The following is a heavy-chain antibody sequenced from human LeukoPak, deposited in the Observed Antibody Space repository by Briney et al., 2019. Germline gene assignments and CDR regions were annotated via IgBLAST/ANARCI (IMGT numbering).Heavy chain of an antibody. V-gene: IGHV3-74*01. Sequence: GGSLRLSCAASGFTFSDTWMHWVRQAPGEGLVWVSRIRSDGSDTRYAESVKGRFTISRDNAKNTLYLQMNSLRAEDTAVYYCARDGGDYVHDMDVWGKGTTVTVSS. J-gene: IGHJ6*03. CDR1: GFTFSDTW. CDR2: IRSDGSDT. D-gene: IGHD4-17*01. CDR3: ARDGGDYVHDMDV.